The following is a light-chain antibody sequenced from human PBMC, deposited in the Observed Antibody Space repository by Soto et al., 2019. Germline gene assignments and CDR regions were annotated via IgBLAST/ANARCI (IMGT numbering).Light chain of an antibody. CDR2: DVT. J-gene: IGLJ1*01. CDR3: CSFAGSFSYV. CDR1: SSDVGRYDY. Sequence: QSALTQPRSVSGSPGQSVTISCTGTSSDVGRYDYVSWYQQHPGKAPKLIIYDVTERPAGVPDRFSGSKSGNTASLTISGLQAEDEAGYSCCSFAGSFSYVFGGGTKVTVL. V-gene: IGLV2-11*01.